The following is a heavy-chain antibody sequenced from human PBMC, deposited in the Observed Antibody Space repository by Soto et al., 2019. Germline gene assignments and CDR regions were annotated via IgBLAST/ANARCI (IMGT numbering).Heavy chain of an antibody. CDR3: AHRRDSMRPLLTYYYYGMDV. J-gene: IGHJ6*02. Sequence: SGPTLVKPTQTLTLTCTFSGFSLSTSGVGVGWIRQPPGKALEWLALIYWNDDKRYSPSLKSRLTITKDTSKNQVVLTMTNMDPVDTATYYCAHRRDSMRPLLTYYYYGMDVWGQGTTVTVSS. CDR2: IYWNDDK. V-gene: IGHV2-5*01. D-gene: IGHD3-3*02. CDR1: GFSLSTSGVG.